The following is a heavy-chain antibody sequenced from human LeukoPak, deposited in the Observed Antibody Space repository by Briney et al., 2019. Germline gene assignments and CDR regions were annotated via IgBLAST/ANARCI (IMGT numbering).Heavy chain of an antibody. J-gene: IGHJ4*02. Sequence: PSQTLSLACTVSGGSISSGGYYWSWIRQHPGKGLEWIGYIYYRGSTYYNPSLKSRVTISVDTSKNQFPLKLSSVTAADTAVYYCARMDYIVVPAAMRGGVFDYWGQGTLVTVSS. CDR2: IYYRGST. V-gene: IGHV4-31*03. D-gene: IGHD2-2*01. CDR1: GGSISSGGYY. CDR3: ARMDYIVVPAAMRGGVFDY.